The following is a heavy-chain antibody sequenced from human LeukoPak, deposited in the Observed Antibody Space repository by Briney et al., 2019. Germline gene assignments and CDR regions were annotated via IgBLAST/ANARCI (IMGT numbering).Heavy chain of an antibody. J-gene: IGHJ4*02. CDR2: ISYDGSNK. Sequence: GGSLRLSCAASGFTFSSYAMHWVRQAPGKGLEWAAVISYDGSNKYYADSVKGRFTISRDNSKNTLYLQMNSLRAEDTAVYYCARESSSGWYYFDSWGQGTLVTVSS. D-gene: IGHD6-19*01. V-gene: IGHV3-30*04. CDR1: GFTFSSYA. CDR3: ARESSSGWYYFDS.